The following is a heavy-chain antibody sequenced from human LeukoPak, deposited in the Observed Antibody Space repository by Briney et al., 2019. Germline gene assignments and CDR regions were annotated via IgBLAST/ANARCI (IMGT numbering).Heavy chain of an antibody. Sequence: SETLSLTCTVSGGSINGYYWSWFRQPPGKGLEWIGYIYYSGSTNYSPSLESRVSISVDTSKNQFSLKLSSVTAADTAVYYCARFGSSDGYNYPWGQGTLVTVSS. J-gene: IGHJ5*02. CDR3: ARFGSSDGYNYP. V-gene: IGHV4-59*01. D-gene: IGHD5-24*01. CDR2: IYYSGST. CDR1: GGSINGYY.